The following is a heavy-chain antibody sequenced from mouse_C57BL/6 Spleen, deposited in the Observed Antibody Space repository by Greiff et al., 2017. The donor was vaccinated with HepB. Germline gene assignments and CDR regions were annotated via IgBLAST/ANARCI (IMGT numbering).Heavy chain of an antibody. J-gene: IGHJ2*01. CDR3: ARHATAQATWCDY. Sequence: EVKLVESGGDLVKPGGSLKLSCAASGFTFSSYGMSWVRQTPDKRLEWVATISSGGSYTYYPDSVKGRFTISRDNAKNTLYLQMSSLKSEDTAMYYCARHATAQATWCDYWGQGTTLTVSS. CDR2: ISSGGSYT. D-gene: IGHD3-2*02. V-gene: IGHV5-6*01. CDR1: GFTFSSYG.